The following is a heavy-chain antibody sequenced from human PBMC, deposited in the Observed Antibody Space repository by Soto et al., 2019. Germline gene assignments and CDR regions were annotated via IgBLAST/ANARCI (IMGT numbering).Heavy chain of an antibody. D-gene: IGHD3-22*01. Sequence: EVQLVESGGVVVQPGGYLRLSCAASGFTFDDYTMHWVSQATGKGLAWVYLLSWDGGITYYADSVKGRFTISRDNSKNSLSLQLNSLRTEDTALYYCAKGPAYYYDSSGYYFDYWGQGTLVTVSS. J-gene: IGHJ4*02. CDR2: LSWDGGIT. CDR3: AKGPAYYYDSSGYYFDY. V-gene: IGHV3-43*01. CDR1: GFTFDDYT.